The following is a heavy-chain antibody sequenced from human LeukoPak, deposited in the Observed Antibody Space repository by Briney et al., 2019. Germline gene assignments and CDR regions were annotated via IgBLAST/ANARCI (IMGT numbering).Heavy chain of an antibody. V-gene: IGHV3-21*01. J-gene: IGHJ4*02. Sequence: GGSLRLSCAASGFTFSSYSMNWVRQAPGKGLEWVSSISSSSSYIYYADSVKGRFTISRDNAKNSLYLQMNSLRAEDTAVYYCARDNNYYDSSGYYSEFDYWGQGTLVTVSS. CDR3: ARDNNYYDSSGYYSEFDY. CDR2: ISSSSSYI. CDR1: GFTFSSYS. D-gene: IGHD3-22*01.